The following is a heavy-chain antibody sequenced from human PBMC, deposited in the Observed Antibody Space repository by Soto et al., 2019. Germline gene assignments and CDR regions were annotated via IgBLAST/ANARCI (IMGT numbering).Heavy chain of an antibody. CDR2: ISYDGSNK. D-gene: IGHD3-10*01. CDR1: GFTFSSYG. J-gene: IGHJ5*02. Sequence: GGSLRLSCAASGFTFSSYGMHWVRQAPGKGLEWVAVISYDGSNKYYADSVKGRFTISRDNSKNTLYLQMNSLRAEDTAVYYCAKDPGPGGDNWFDPWGQGTLVTVSS. CDR3: AKDPGPGGDNWFDP. V-gene: IGHV3-30*18.